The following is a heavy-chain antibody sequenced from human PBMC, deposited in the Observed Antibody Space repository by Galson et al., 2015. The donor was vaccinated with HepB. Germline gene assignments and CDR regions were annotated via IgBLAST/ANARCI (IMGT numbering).Heavy chain of an antibody. Sequence: QSGAEVKKPGESLKISCKGSGYSFTSYWIGWVRQMPGKGLEWMGIIYPGDSDTRYSPSFQGQVTISADKSISTAYLQWSSLKASDTAMYYCARRADTTVTTHAFDIWGQGTMVTVSS. D-gene: IGHD4-17*01. CDR1: GYSFTSYW. V-gene: IGHV5-51*03. CDR3: ARRADTTVTTHAFDI. CDR2: IYPGDSDT. J-gene: IGHJ3*02.